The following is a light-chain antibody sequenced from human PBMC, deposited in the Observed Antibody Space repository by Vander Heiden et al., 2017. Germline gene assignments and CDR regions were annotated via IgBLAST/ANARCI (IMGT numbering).Light chain of an antibody. V-gene: IGLV2-14*01. CDR1: RTDVVRYHD. CDR3: TSYTSINTLV. J-gene: IGLJ2*01. Sequence: QSALTQPASASGSPGPSITLSCPGTRTDVVRYHDVSWFQQHPGNAPQLMIYEGSHRPAGVSNRFSASKSGNTASLTISGLQADDEADYYCTSYTSINTLVFGGGTKLTVL. CDR2: EGS.